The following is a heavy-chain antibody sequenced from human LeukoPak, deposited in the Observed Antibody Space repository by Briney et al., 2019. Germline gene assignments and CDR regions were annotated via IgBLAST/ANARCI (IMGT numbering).Heavy chain of an antibody. J-gene: IGHJ4*02. Sequence: SETLSLTCSVSGAAISTYYWSWIRQSPGKGLEWIGYLSDSGNPYYSPSLKSRVTLSMDTSKNQFSLKLNSVTAADTAVYYCARGGGGWSAMGSFVSWGQGTLVAVSS. V-gene: IGHV4-59*01. CDR2: LSDSGNP. CDR3: ARGGGGWSAMGSFVS. CDR1: GAAISTYY. D-gene: IGHD5-18*01.